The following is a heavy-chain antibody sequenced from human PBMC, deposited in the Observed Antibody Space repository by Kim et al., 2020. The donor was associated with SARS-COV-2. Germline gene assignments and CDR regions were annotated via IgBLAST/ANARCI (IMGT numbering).Heavy chain of an antibody. V-gene: IGHV1-18*01. D-gene: IGHD3-10*01. CDR3: ARDLIRLVRGGSSNQIDY. Sequence: ASVKVSCKASGYTFTSYGISWVRQAPGQGLEWMGWISAYNGNTNYAQKLQGRVTMTTDTSTSTAYMELRSLRSDDTAVYYCARDLIRLVRGGSSNQIDYWGQGTLVTVSS. CDR2: ISAYNGNT. J-gene: IGHJ4*02. CDR1: GYTFTSYG.